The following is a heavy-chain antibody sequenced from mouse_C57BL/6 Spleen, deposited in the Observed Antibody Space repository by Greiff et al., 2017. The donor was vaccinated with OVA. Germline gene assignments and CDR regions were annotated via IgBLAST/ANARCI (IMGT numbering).Heavy chain of an antibody. Sequence: VQLQQSGAELMKPGASVKLSCKATGYTFTGYWIEWVKQRPGHGLEWIGEILPGSGGTNYNEKFKGKATFTADTSSNTAYMQLSSLTTEDSAIYYCARDYGPYYFDYWGQGTTLTVSS. J-gene: IGHJ2*01. V-gene: IGHV1-9*01. CDR1: GYTFTGYW. CDR2: ILPGSGGT. CDR3: ARDYGPYYFDY. D-gene: IGHD1-1*01.